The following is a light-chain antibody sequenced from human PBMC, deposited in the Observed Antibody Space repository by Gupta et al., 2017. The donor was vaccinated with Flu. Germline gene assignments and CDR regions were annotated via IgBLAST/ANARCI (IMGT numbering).Light chain of an antibody. CDR2: DAS. CDR1: QGISSY. J-gene: IGKJ5*01. CDR3: QQVNSYPPT. Sequence: PAFLSASVGDRVTITCRASQGISSYLAWYQQKPGKAPKLLIYDASTWQSGVPSRFSGSGSGTEFTLTISSLQPEDFATYYCQQVNSYPPTFGQGTRVEIK. V-gene: IGKV1-9*01.